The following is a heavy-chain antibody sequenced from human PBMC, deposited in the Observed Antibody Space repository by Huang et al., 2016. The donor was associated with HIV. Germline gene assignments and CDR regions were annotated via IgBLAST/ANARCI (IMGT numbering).Heavy chain of an antibody. D-gene: IGHD3-10*01. J-gene: IGHJ3*02. CDR1: GGSISSSTYY. CDR3: ARRSASGSPFGAFDI. CDR2: IYYTGSA. V-gene: IGHV4-39*01. Sequence: QLQLQGSGPGLVKPSETLSLTCTVSGGSISSSTYYWSWIRPTPGKGLEWIGTIYYTGSAYYNPSLKSRVTIAVDTARNQFSLRLNSVSAAETAVYYCARRSASGSPFGAFDIWDRGTMVAVSS.